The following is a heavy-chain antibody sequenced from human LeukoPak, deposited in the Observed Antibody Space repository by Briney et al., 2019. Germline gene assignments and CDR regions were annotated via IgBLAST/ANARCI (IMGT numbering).Heavy chain of an antibody. V-gene: IGHV4-30-4*08. CDR3: ARTGLPAAFDY. Sequence: LQTMSLTGTISAGSLSSGDYYWSWIRPPPGKGLEWIGYIYYSGSTYYNPSLKSRVTISVDTSKNQFSLKLSSVTAAYTAVYYCARTGLPAAFDYWGQGTLVTGSS. CDR1: AGSLSSGDYY. CDR2: IYYSGST. D-gene: IGHD2-15*01. J-gene: IGHJ4*02.